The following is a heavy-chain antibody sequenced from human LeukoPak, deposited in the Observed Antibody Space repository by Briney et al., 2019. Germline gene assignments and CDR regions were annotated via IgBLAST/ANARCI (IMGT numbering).Heavy chain of an antibody. V-gene: IGHV4-34*01. J-gene: IGHJ4*02. Sequence: SETLSLTCAVYGGSFSGYDWSWIRQPPGKGLEWIGEINHSGSTNYNPSLKSRVTISVDTSKNQFSLKLSSVAAADTAVYYCARIPPRDYWGQGTLVTVSS. CDR2: INHSGST. CDR3: ARIPPRDY. CDR1: GGSFSGYD.